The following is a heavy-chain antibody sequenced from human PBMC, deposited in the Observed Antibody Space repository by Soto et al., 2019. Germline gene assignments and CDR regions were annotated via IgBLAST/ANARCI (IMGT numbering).Heavy chain of an antibody. CDR2: SRNKANHYAT. D-gene: IGHD5-12*01. V-gene: IGHV3-72*01. J-gene: IGHJ6*02. Sequence: EVQLVESGGGLVQPGGSLRLSCSVSGFTLSVLYMDWVRQAPGKGLEWVGRSRNKANHYATHYAASVRGRFTISRDDSKNSMYLQMNSLKTEDTAVYYCARDLYEDYGMDVWGQGTAVTVSS. CDR1: GFTLSVLY. CDR3: ARDLYEDYGMDV.